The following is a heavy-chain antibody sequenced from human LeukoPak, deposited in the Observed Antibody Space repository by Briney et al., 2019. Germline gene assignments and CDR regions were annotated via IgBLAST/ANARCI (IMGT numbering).Heavy chain of an antibody. D-gene: IGHD4/OR15-4a*01. CDR1: GFTFSNYA. V-gene: IGHV3-23*01. CDR3: AKGLTPDY. J-gene: IGHJ4*02. CDR2: ISGSDDTT. Sequence: PGGSLRLSCAASGFTFSNYAMTWARQAPGKGLEWVSGISGSDDTTYYADSVKGRFTISRDNAKNTVYLQTSSLRAEDTAVYYCAKGLTPDYWGQGTLVIVSS.